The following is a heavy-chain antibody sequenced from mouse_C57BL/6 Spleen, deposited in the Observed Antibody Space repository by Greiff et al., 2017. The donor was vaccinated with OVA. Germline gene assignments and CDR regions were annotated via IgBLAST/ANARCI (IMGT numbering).Heavy chain of an antibody. CDR2: ISSGSSTI. D-gene: IGHD2-2*01. CDR3: ARGRSTMVTGGFAY. V-gene: IGHV5-17*01. Sequence: EVKLMESGGGLVKPGGSLKLSCAASGFTFSDYGMHWVRQAPEKWLEWVAYISSGSSTIYYADTVKGRFTISRDNAKNTLFLQMTSLRSEDTAMYYCARGRSTMVTGGFAYWGQGTLVTVSA. J-gene: IGHJ3*01. CDR1: GFTFSDYG.